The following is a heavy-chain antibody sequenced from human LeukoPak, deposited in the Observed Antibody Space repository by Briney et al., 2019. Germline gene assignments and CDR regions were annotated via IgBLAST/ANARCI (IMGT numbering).Heavy chain of an antibody. CDR1: GFTFSNYW. CDR3: ARGSVTMI. V-gene: IGHV3-7*01. Sequence: GGSLRLSCAASGFTFSNYWMTWVRQAPGKGLEWVAKIKQDGSEKYYVDSVKGRFTISRDNAENSLYLQMNSLRAEDTAVYYCARGSVTMIWGQGTLVTVSS. CDR2: IKQDGSEK. D-gene: IGHD3-22*01. J-gene: IGHJ4*02.